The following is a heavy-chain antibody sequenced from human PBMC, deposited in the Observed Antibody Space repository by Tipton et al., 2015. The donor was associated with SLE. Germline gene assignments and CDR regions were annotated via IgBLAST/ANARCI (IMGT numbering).Heavy chain of an antibody. Sequence: QSGPEVKKPGESLKISCKGSGYSFTDYWIGWVRQMPGKGLEWMGIIFPGDSDTRYSPSFEGHVIISADKSSSTAHLQWSSLKTSDTAMYYCARGTLAATSRFAYWGQGTLVTVSS. CDR2: IFPGDSDT. CDR1: GYSFTDYW. D-gene: IGHD5-12*01. CDR3: ARGTLAATSRFAY. V-gene: IGHV5-51*01. J-gene: IGHJ4*02.